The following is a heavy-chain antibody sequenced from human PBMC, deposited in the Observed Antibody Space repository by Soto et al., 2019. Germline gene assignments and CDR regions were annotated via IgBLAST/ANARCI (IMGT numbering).Heavy chain of an antibody. Sequence: GASVKVSCKASGYTSTNYAVHWVRQAPGQGLQRIGWINVGNGNTKSSQKFQGRVTFSRDTSASTAYMEVSSLTSEDTAVYYCTSDNKGLADYWGQGTLVTVSS. CDR2: INVGNGNT. CDR3: TSDNKGLADY. J-gene: IGHJ4*02. CDR1: GYTSTNYA. V-gene: IGHV1-3*01.